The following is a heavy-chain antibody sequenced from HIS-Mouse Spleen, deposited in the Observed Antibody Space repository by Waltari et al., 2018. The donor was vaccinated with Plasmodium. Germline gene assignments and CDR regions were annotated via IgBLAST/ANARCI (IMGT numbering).Heavy chain of an antibody. CDR2: IYYSGST. CDR1: GGSISHYY. J-gene: IGHJ3*02. Sequence: QVQLQESGPGLVDASETLSRTCTVPGGSISHYYWSWLRQPPGKGLEWIGYIYYSGSTNYNPSLKSRVTISVDTSKNQFSLKLSSVTAADTAVYYCARVGRRIWGAFDIWGQGTMVTVSS. V-gene: IGHV4-59*01. D-gene: IGHD3-16*01. CDR3: ARVGRRIWGAFDI.